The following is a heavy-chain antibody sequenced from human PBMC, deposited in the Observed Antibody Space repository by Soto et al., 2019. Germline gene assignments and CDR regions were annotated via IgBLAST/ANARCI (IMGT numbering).Heavy chain of an antibody. CDR3: AKVVPAAVRGYFAN. Sequence: GGSLRLSCAASGFTFGSFAMRWVRQAPGKGLEWVSGISGTGYTTYYADSVKGRFTISRDNSNNTLFLQMNRVRAEDTAVYYCAKVVPAAVRGYFANWGQGSLVTVSS. J-gene: IGHJ4*02. V-gene: IGHV3-23*01. CDR1: GFTFGSFA. CDR2: ISGTGYTT. D-gene: IGHD2-2*02.